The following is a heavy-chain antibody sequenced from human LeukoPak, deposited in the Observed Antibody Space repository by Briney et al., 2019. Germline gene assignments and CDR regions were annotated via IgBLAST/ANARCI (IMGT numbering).Heavy chain of an antibody. CDR2: IYGGGST. Sequence: GGSLRLPCAASGFTVSSSYMNWVRQAPGKGLEWVSLIYGGGSTYYADSVKGRFTVSRDNSKNTLYLQMNSLRAEDTAVYYCARRGDGGRSFDYWGQGTLVTVSS. V-gene: IGHV3-53*01. CDR3: ARRGDGGRSFDY. D-gene: IGHD4-23*01. CDR1: GFTVSSSY. J-gene: IGHJ4*02.